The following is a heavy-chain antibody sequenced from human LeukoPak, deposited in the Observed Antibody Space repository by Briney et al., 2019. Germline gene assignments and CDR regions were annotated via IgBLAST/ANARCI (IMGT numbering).Heavy chain of an antibody. V-gene: IGHV2-70*11. Sequence: SGPTLVNPTQTLTLTCTFSEFSLSTSGMCVSWIRQPPGKALEWLTRIDWDDDKYYSTPLKTRLTISKDTSKNQVVLTMTNMDPVDTATYYCARSATYYYDSSGQLNFDYWGQGTLVTVSS. CDR3: ARSATYYYDSSGQLNFDY. J-gene: IGHJ4*02. D-gene: IGHD3-22*01. CDR1: EFSLSTSGMC. CDR2: IDWDDDK.